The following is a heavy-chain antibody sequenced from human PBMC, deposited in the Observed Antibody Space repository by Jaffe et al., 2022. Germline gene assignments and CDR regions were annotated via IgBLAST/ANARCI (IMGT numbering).Heavy chain of an antibody. D-gene: IGHD2-2*01. J-gene: IGHJ6*03. CDR2: IDWDDDK. CDR1: GFSLSTSGMC. V-gene: IGHV2-70*01. Sequence: QVTLRESGPALVKPTQTLTLTCTFSGFSLSTSGMCVSWIRQPPGKALEWLALIDWDDDKYYSTSLKTRLTISKDTSKNQVVLTMTNMDPVDTATYYCARVHLGYCSSTSCYESYYYYMDVWGKGTTVTVSS. CDR3: ARVHLGYCSSTSCYESYYYYMDV.